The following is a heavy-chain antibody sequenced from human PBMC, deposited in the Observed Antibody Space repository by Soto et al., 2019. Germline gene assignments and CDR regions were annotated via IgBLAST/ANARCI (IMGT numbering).Heavy chain of an antibody. CDR2: VSHDGRNT. CDR1: GFTFSDYA. V-gene: IGHV3-30*18. D-gene: IGHD6-19*01. CDR3: ANGGRQWLVTSDFNY. J-gene: IGHJ4*02. Sequence: VQLVESGGGVIQRGRSLRLSCAASGFTFSDYAMHWVRQAPGKGLEWVAVVSHDGRNTHYADSVKGRCTISRDSSKNTVSLEMTSLRAEDTAVYYCANGGRQWLVTSDFNYWGQGALVTVSS.